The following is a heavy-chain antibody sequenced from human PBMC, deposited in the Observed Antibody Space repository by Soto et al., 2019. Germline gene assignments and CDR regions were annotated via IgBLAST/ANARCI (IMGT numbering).Heavy chain of an antibody. CDR3: ARDYSRSSGRMVDY. D-gene: IGHD6-6*01. V-gene: IGHV4-61*05. Sequence: SETLSLTCTVSGGSISSSSYYWGWIRQPPGKGLEWIGYIYYSGSTNYNPSLKSRVTISVDTSKNTLYLQMNSLRLEDTAIYYCARDYSRSSGRMVDYWGQGTLVTV. CDR2: IYYSGST. J-gene: IGHJ4*02. CDR1: GGSISSSSYY.